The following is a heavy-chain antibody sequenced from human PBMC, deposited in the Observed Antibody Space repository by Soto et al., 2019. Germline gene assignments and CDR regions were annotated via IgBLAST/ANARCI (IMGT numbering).Heavy chain of an antibody. CDR2: IKQDGSEK. J-gene: IGHJ6*03. CDR3: ARVGQRGRSSSWSYYYYMDV. CDR1: GFTFSSYW. Sequence: GGSLRLSCAASGFTFSSYWMSWVRQAPGKGLEWVANIKQDGSEKCYVDSVKGRFTISRDNAKNSLYLQMNSLRAEDTAVYYCARVGQRGRSSSWSYYYYMDVWGKGTTVTVSS. V-gene: IGHV3-7*01. D-gene: IGHD6-13*01.